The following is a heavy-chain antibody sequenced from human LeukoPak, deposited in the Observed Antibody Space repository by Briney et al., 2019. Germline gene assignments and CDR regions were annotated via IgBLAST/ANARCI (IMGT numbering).Heavy chain of an antibody. CDR1: GFAFSDYY. CDR3: ARDPGEDCSSTSCYDAFDI. Sequence: GGSLRLSCAASGFAFSDYYMSWIRQAPGKGLEWVSYISSSGSTIYYVDSVKGRFTISRDNAKNSLYLQMNSLRAEDTAVYYCARDPGEDCSSTSCYDAFDIWGQGTMVTVSS. CDR2: ISSSGSTI. D-gene: IGHD2-2*01. V-gene: IGHV3-11*04. J-gene: IGHJ3*02.